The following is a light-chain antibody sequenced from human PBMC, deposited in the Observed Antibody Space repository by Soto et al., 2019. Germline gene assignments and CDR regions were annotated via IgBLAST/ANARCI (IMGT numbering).Light chain of an antibody. CDR3: QPYDNLPS. CDR2: DAS. V-gene: IGKV1-33*01. J-gene: IGKJ5*01. Sequence: DIQMTQSPSSLSASVGDRVTITCQASQDISNYLNWYQQKPGKAPKLLIYDASNLETGVPSRFSGSGSGTDFNFTISSLQPEDIATYYCQPYDNLPSFGQGTRLEIK. CDR1: QDISNY.